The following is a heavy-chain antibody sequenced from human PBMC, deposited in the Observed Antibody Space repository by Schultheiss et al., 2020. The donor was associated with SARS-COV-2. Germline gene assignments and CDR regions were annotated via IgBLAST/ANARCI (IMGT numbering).Heavy chain of an antibody. Sequence: SETLSLTCIVSGDSISSYYWSWVRQPPGKGLEWIGYIYYSGSTNYNPSLKSRVTISVDTSKNQFSLKLSSVTAADTAVYYCARGRACSSTSCLTRFDPWGQGTLVTVSS. CDR2: IYYSGST. CDR3: ARGRACSSTSCLTRFDP. D-gene: IGHD2-2*01. CDR1: GDSISSYY. J-gene: IGHJ5*02. V-gene: IGHV4-59*12.